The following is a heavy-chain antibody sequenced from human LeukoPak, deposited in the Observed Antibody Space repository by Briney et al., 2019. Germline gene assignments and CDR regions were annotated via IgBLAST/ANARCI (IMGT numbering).Heavy chain of an antibody. Sequence: ASVKVSCKASGYTFTSYGISWVRQAPGQGLEWMGWISAYNGNTNYAQKLHGRVTMTTDTSTSTAYMELRSLRSDDTAVYYCARAPMVRDDNWFDPWGQGTLVTVSS. D-gene: IGHD3-10*01. J-gene: IGHJ5*02. CDR2: ISAYNGNT. CDR3: ARAPMVRDDNWFDP. CDR1: GYTFTSYG. V-gene: IGHV1-18*01.